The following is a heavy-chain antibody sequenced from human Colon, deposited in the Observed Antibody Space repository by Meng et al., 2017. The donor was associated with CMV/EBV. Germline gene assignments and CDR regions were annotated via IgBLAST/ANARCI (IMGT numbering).Heavy chain of an antibody. D-gene: IGHD4-17*01. J-gene: IGHJ4*02. V-gene: IGHV3-15*01. CDR1: GFTFNDAW. CDR3: TTEMDGVPGGY. CDR2: IKNRCCDETA. Sequence: GGPLRLSCAASGFTFNDAWMNWVRQAPGKGLEWVARIKNRCCDETADHAAPVKGRFTISRDNSKNTLYLQMNSLKTEDTGTYYCTTEMDGVPGGYWGQGAVVTVSS.